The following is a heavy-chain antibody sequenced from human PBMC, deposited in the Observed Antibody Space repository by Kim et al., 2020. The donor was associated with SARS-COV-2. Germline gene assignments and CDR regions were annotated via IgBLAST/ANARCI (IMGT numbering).Heavy chain of an antibody. Sequence: STIYYSNSWNSRFTISRANATNSLYLQMNSLSAEDTAVYYCARATAAPPAWGQGTLVTVSS. V-gene: IGHV3-11*01. J-gene: IGHJ5*02. D-gene: IGHD6-6*01. CDR2: STI. CDR3: ARATAAPPA.